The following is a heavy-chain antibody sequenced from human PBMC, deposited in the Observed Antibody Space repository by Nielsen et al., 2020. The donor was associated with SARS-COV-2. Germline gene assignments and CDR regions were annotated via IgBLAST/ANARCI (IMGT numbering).Heavy chain of an antibody. D-gene: IGHD2-2*01. J-gene: IGHJ6*03. CDR1: GASISTAGYY. V-gene: IGHV4-39*07. CDR2: VSHSGSI. Sequence: SETLSLTCTVSGASISTAGYYWSWIRQHPGKGLEWIGEVSHSGSINYNPSLKSRVTLSMDKSKRQFSLRLTSVSAADTAVYFCARGDLVVVPSPILGLGPFFYYFYLDVWGKGTTVIVSS. CDR3: ARGDLVVVPSPILGLGPFFYYFYLDV.